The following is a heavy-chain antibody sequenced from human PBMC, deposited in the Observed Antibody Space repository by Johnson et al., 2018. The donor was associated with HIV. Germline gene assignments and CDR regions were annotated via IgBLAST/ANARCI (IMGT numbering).Heavy chain of an antibody. CDR1: GFTFSSYA. V-gene: IGHV3-64*01. Sequence: VQLVESGGGLVQPGGSLRLSCAASGFTFSSYAMHWVRQAPGKGLEYVSAISSNGGSTYYANSVKGRFTISRDNSKNTLYLQMGSLRAEDMAVYYCARACRDGYTCDALDIGGQGTMVTVSS. CDR3: ARACRDGYTCDALDI. D-gene: IGHD5-24*01. CDR2: ISSNGGST. J-gene: IGHJ3*02.